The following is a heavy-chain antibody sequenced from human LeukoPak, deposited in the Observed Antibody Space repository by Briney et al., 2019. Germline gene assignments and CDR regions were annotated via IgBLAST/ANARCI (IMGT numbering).Heavy chain of an antibody. Sequence: PSETRSLTCTVSGGSISSSSYYWGWIRQPPGKGLEWIGSIYYSGGTYYYPSLKSRVTISVDTSKNQFSLKLSSVTAADTAVYYCARRGTSRGYSYGLVIVPFDYWGQGTLVTVSS. D-gene: IGHD5-18*01. V-gene: IGHV4-39*01. CDR1: GGSISSSSYY. J-gene: IGHJ4*02. CDR2: IYYSGGT. CDR3: ARRGTSRGYSYGLVIVPFDY.